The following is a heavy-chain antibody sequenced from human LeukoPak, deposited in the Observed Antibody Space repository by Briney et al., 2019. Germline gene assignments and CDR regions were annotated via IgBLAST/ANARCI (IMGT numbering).Heavy chain of an antibody. J-gene: IGHJ4*02. V-gene: IGHV3-23*01. CDR3: VEWTPGG. CDR1: GFTFNNYG. D-gene: IGHD3-3*01. Sequence: PGGSLRLSCAASGFTFNNYGMTWVRQAPGKGLEWVSFISSSGGSTYYADSVKGRFTISRDNSKNTLYLQMNSLRAEDMAVYYCVEWTPGGWGQGTLVTVSS. CDR2: ISSSGGST.